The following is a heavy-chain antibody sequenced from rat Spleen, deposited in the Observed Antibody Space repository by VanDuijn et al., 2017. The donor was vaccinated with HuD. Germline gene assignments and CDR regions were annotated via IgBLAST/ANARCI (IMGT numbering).Heavy chain of an antibody. Sequence: EVQLVESGGGLVQPGRSLKLSCVASGFTFNNYWMTWIRQAPGKGLEWVASISNTGGTTNYPDSVKGRFTISRDNAKSTLYLQMDSLRSEDTATYYCARPDYSRFDYWGQGVMVTVSS. CDR1: GFTFNNYW. V-gene: IGHV5-31*01. CDR2: ISNTGGTT. CDR3: ARPDYSRFDY. J-gene: IGHJ2*01. D-gene: IGHD1-2*01.